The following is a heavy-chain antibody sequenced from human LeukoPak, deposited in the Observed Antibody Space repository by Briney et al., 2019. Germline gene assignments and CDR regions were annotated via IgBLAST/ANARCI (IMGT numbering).Heavy chain of an antibody. D-gene: IGHD3-22*01. J-gene: IGHJ4*02. V-gene: IGHV1-2*02. CDR2: INPNSGGT. Sequence: ASVKVSCKASGYTFTGYYMHWVRQAPGQGLEWMGWINPNSGGTNYAQKFQGRVTITRDKSISTAYMELSRLRSDDTAVYHCATTYYHDSSGYRPFDYWGQGTLVTVSS. CDR3: ATTYYHDSSGYRPFDY. CDR1: GYTFTGYY.